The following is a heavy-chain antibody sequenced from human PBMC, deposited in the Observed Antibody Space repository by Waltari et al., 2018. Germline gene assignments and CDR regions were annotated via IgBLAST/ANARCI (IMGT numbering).Heavy chain of an antibody. D-gene: IGHD6-13*01. CDR1: GGTFSSYA. Sequence: QVQLVQSGAEVKKPGSSVKVSCKASGGTFSSYAISWVRQAPGQGLEWMGGIIPIFGTANYAQKLQGRVTMTTDTSTSTAYMELRSLRSDDTAVYYCARDTGYSSSWSYWGQGTLVTVSS. V-gene: IGHV1-69*05. J-gene: IGHJ4*02. CDR2: IIPIFGTA. CDR3: ARDTGYSSSWSY.